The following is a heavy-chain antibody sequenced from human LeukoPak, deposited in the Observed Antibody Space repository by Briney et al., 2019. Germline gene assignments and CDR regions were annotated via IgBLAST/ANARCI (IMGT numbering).Heavy chain of an antibody. CDR3: ARGLPPVMKYYFDY. D-gene: IGHD4-11*01. CDR2: MWYDGSNK. J-gene: IGHJ4*02. Sequence: GGSLRLSCAASGFTFNSYGMHWVRQAPGKGLEWVAVMWYDGSNKYYADSVKGRFTISRDDSKNTLYLQMNSPRAEDTAMYYCARGLPPVMKYYFDYWGQGTLVTVSS. CDR1: GFTFNSYG. V-gene: IGHV3-33*01.